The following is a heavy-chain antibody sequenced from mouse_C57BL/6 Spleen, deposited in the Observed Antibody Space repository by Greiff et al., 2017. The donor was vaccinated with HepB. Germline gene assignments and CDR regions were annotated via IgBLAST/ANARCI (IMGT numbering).Heavy chain of an antibody. Sequence: QVQLQQPGAELVKPGASVKMSCKASGYTFTSYWITWVKQRPGQGLEWIGDIYPGSGSTNYNEKFKSKATLTVDTSSSTAYMQLSSLTSEDSAVYYWAREGYGNYPAWFAYWGQGTLVTVSA. D-gene: IGHD2-10*02. V-gene: IGHV1-55*01. CDR1: GYTFTSYW. CDR3: AREGYGNYPAWFAY. J-gene: IGHJ3*01. CDR2: IYPGSGST.